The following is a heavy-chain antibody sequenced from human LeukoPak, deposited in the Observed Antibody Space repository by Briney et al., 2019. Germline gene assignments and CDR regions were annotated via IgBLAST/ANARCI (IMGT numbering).Heavy chain of an antibody. V-gene: IGHV4-4*08. CDR1: GDSLISNY. J-gene: IGHJ4*02. Sequence: SETLSLTCTVSGDSLISNYWSWIRQPPGRGLDWIAYMSPSGTTNYNPSLKSRVTTSVDTSRTQFSLRLSSVTAADTAVYYCARGQDDRSGTFDYWGQGTLVTVSS. CDR2: MSPSGTT. D-gene: IGHD3-22*01. CDR3: ARGQDDRSGTFDY.